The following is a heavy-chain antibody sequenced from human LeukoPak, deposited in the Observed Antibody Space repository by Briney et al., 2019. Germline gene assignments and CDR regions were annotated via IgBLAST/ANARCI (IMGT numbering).Heavy chain of an antibody. CDR1: GGSINSGGYY. J-gene: IGHJ4*02. Sequence: PSQTLSLTCTVSGGSINSGGYYWSWIRQHPGKGLEWIGYIYYSGSTYYNPSLKSRVTISVDTSKNQFSLKLSSVTAADTAVYSCASRGYSYGSGSYFDYWGQGTLVPVSS. CDR2: IYYSGST. V-gene: IGHV4-31*03. D-gene: IGHD5-18*01. CDR3: ASRGYSYGSGSYFDY.